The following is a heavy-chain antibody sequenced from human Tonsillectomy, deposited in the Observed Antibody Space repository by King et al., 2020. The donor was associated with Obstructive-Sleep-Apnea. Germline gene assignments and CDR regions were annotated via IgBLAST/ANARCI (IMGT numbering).Heavy chain of an antibody. CDR3: ARGAGIVYYQLGAFDI. J-gene: IGHJ3*02. CDR2: INHSGST. Sequence: VQLQQWGAGLLKPSETLSLTCAVSGGSFSGYYWSWIRQPPGKGLEWIGEINHSGSTNYNPSLKSRVTISVDTSKNQFSLKLSSVTAADTAVYYFARGAGIVYYQLGAFDIWGQGTMVTVSS. V-gene: IGHV4-34*01. D-gene: IGHD2-8*01. CDR1: GGSFSGYY.